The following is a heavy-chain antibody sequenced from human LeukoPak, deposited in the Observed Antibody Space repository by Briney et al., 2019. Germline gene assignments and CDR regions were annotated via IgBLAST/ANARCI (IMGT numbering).Heavy chain of an antibody. CDR2: ISYDGSNK. CDR1: GFTFSSYA. CDR3: AKGAVAGPAAY. V-gene: IGHV3-30-3*01. J-gene: IGHJ4*02. Sequence: GGSLRLSCAASGFTFSSYAMHWVRQAPGKGLEWVAVISYDGSNKYYADSVKGRFTISRDNSKNTLYLQMNSLRAEDTAVYYCAKGAVAGPAAYWGQGTLVTVSS. D-gene: IGHD6-19*01.